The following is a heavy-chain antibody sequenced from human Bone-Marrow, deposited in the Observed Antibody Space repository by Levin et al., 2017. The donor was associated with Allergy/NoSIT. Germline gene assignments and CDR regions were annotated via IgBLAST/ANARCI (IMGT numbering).Heavy chain of an antibody. Sequence: SVKVSCKASGFTFTSSAVQWVRQARGQRLEWIGWIVVGSGNTNYAQKFQERVTITRDMSTSTAYMELSSLRSEDTAVYYCAAGQIGYSSGWSYYYYGMDVWGQGTTVTVSS. CDR3: AAGQIGYSSGWSYYYYGMDV. CDR1: GFTFTSSA. J-gene: IGHJ6*02. V-gene: IGHV1-58*01. CDR2: IVVGSGNT. D-gene: IGHD6-19*01.